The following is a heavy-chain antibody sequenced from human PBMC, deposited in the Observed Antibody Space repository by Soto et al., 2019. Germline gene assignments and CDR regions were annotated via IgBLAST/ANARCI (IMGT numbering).Heavy chain of an antibody. CDR1: GYTFTSYA. Sequence: QVQLVQSGAEVKKPGASVKVSCKASGYTFTSYAMHWVRQAPGQRLEWMGWINAGNGNTKYSQKFQGRATITRDTSASTAFLELISLRSEDTAVYYCARDVAAAGPGGQGTLVTVS. J-gene: IGHJ5*02. CDR3: ARDVAAAGP. V-gene: IGHV1-3*01. D-gene: IGHD6-13*01. CDR2: INAGNGNT.